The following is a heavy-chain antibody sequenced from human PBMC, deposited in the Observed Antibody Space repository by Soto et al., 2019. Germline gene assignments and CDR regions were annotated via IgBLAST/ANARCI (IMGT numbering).Heavy chain of an antibody. Sequence: GGSLRLSCAASGFTFTDYALSWVRQAPGKGLEWVATISGIGGSTYLADSVKGRLSISRDNSKNTVSLLMNSLRAEDTAVYFCARGSSGYISSWYYFDYWGRGTLVTVSS. CDR1: GFTFTDYA. J-gene: IGHJ4*02. D-gene: IGHD6-13*01. CDR3: ARGSSGYISSWYYFDY. V-gene: IGHV3-23*01. CDR2: ISGIGGST.